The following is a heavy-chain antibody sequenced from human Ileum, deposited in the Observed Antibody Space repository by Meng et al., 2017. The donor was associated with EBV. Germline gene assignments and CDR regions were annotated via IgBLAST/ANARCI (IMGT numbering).Heavy chain of an antibody. CDR1: GGSIRSHRW. J-gene: IGHJ4*02. V-gene: IGHV4-4*02. D-gene: IGHD1-26*01. Sequence: QVQLRESGPGLLKPSGPLLLTGAVSGGSIRSHRWWGWVRQPPTKGPEWIGEIFHVGTGNYNPSLKSRVTISMDTSKNQISLGLTSVTAADTAVYYCAARVGGSYSGFDLWGQGTLVTVSS. CDR3: AARVGGSYSGFDL. CDR2: IFHVGTG.